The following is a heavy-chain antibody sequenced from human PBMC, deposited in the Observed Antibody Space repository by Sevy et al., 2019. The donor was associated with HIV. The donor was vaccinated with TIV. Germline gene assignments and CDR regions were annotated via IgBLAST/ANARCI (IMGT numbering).Heavy chain of an antibody. D-gene: IGHD3-22*01. V-gene: IGHV3-7*01. CDR3: AREGNYYDSSGYYYPYYFDY. Sequence: GGSLRLSCAASGFTFSTYWMSWVRQAPGKGLEWVANIKQDGSVKYYLDSVKGRFTISRDNAKNSLYLQMNSLRAEDTAVYYCAREGNYYDSSGYYYPYYFDYWGQGTLVTVSS. CDR2: IKQDGSVK. CDR1: GFTFSTYW. J-gene: IGHJ4*02.